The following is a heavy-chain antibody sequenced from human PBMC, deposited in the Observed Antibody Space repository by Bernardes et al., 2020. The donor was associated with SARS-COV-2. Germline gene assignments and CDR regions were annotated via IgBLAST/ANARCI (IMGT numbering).Heavy chain of an antibody. CDR3: AREGYKWNHRTDDAFDI. CDR1: GYTFTNYG. D-gene: IGHD1-20*01. J-gene: IGHJ3*02. Sequence: ASVKVSCKAFGYTFTNYGISWVRQAPGQGLEWLGWISAYNGNTNYAQKLQGRVTMTTETSTSTAYMELGSLRSDDTAVYYCAREGYKWNHRTDDAFDIWGQGTMVTVSS. V-gene: IGHV1-18*01. CDR2: ISAYNGNT.